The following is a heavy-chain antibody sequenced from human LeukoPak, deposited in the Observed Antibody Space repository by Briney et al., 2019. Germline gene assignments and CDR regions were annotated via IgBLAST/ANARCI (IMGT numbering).Heavy chain of an antibody. CDR3: ARGSNVGYDSSGYYLPPTEYYGMDV. CDR2: ISWNSGSI. J-gene: IGHJ6*02. D-gene: IGHD3-22*01. CDR1: GFTFDDYA. Sequence: GRSLRLSCAASGFTFDDYAMHWVRQAPGKGLEWVSGISWNSGSIGYADSVEGRFTISRDNAKNSLYLQMNSLRAEDTAVYYCARGSNVGYDSSGYYLPPTEYYGMDVWGQGTTVTVSS. V-gene: IGHV3-9*01.